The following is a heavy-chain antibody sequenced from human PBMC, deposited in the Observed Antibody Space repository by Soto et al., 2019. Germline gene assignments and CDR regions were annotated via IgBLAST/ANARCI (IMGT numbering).Heavy chain of an antibody. V-gene: IGHV3-33*01. D-gene: IGHD2-21*02. J-gene: IGHJ4*02. CDR2: IWYDGSNK. CDR3: ARDQRDLAVVTAPLDY. Sequence: PGGSLRLSCPASGFTFSSYVMHWVRQAPAKGLEWVAVIWYDGSNKYYADSVKGRFTISRDNSKNTLYLQMNSLRAEDTAVYYCARDQRDLAVVTAPLDYWGQGTLVTVSS. CDR1: GFTFSSYV.